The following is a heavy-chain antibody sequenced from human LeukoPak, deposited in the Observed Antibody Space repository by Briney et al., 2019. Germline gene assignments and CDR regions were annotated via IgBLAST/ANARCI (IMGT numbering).Heavy chain of an antibody. J-gene: IGHJ3*02. Sequence: PSETLSLTCTVSGGSISSYCWNWIRQPPGKGLEWIGYIYYSGSTNYNPSLKSRVTISVDTSKNQFSLKLSSVTAADTAVYYCASSYYYYDSSAYYIDAFDIWGQGTMVTVSS. V-gene: IGHV4-59*01. CDR2: IYYSGST. CDR1: GGSISSYC. CDR3: ASSYYYYDSSAYYIDAFDI. D-gene: IGHD3-22*01.